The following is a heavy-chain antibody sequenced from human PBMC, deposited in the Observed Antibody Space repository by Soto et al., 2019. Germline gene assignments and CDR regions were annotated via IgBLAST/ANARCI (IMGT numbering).Heavy chain of an antibody. CDR3: AKGAEGYVVSSLDY. J-gene: IGHJ4*02. V-gene: IGHV3-23*01. CDR1: GFIFSNYA. Sequence: EVQLLESGGGFVQPGGSLRLSCAASGFIFSNYAMTWVRQAPGKGLEWVSAITSTGSSTYYADSVKGRFTISRDNSKNTLYLQINSLTAEATAVYFCAKGAEGYVVSSLDYWGQGTLVTVSS. CDR2: ITSTGSST. D-gene: IGHD5-12*01.